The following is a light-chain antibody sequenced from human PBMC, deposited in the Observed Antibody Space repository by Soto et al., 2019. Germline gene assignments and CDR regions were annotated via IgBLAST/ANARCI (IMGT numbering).Light chain of an antibody. CDR3: QQRSIWVT. CDR2: DAS. J-gene: IGKJ4*01. CDR1: QSVSTY. V-gene: IGKV3-11*01. Sequence: EIVLTQSLATMSLSPGERATLSCRASQSVSTYLAWYQQKPGQAPRLLIYDASNRATGIPARFSGSGSGTDFTLTISSLEPEDFAVYYCQQRSIWVTFGGGTKVDIK.